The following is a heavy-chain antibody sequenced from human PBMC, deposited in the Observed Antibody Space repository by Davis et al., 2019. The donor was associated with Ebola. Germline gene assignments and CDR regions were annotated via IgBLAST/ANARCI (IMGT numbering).Heavy chain of an antibody. J-gene: IGHJ3*02. CDR1: GGSISSGGYS. D-gene: IGHD2-21*02. CDR2: IYHSGST. Sequence: LRLSCAVSGGSISSGGYSWSWIRQPPGKGLEWIGYIYHSGSTYYNPSLKSRVTISVDRSKNQFSLKLSSVTAADTAVYYCARGVTIWGQGTMVTVSS. CDR3: ARGVTI. V-gene: IGHV4-30-2*01.